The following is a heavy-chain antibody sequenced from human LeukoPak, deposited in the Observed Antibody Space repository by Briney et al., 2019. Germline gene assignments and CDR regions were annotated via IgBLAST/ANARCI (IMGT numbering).Heavy chain of an antibody. CDR3: ARGDFYYYYGMDV. CDR1: GFTFSSYW. Sequence: PGGSLRLSCAASGFTFSSYWMHWVRQAPGKGLVWVSRINSDGSSTSYADSVKGRFTISRDNAKNTLYLQMNSLRAVDTAVYYCARGDFYYYYGMDVWGQGTTVTVSS. CDR2: INSDGSST. V-gene: IGHV3-74*01. D-gene: IGHD3-3*01. J-gene: IGHJ6*02.